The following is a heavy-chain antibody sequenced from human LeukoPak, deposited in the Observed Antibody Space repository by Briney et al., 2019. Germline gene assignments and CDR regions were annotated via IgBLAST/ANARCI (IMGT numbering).Heavy chain of an antibody. CDR3: ARDRLFGDLSDY. D-gene: IGHD3-10*02. V-gene: IGHV3-7*01. CDR2: IKQDGSEK. CDR1: GFXXXXYW. Sequence: SGFXXXXYWMSWVRQAPGKGLEWVANIKQDGSEKYYVDSVKGRFTISRDNAKNSLYLQMNSLRAEDTAVYYCARDRLFGDLSDYWGQGTLVTVSS. J-gene: IGHJ4*02.